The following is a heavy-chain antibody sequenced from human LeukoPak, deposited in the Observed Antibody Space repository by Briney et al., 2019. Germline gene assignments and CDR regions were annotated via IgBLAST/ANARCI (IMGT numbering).Heavy chain of an antibody. V-gene: IGHV3-30*02. CDR3: AKDRRYSPFDY. D-gene: IGHD1-26*01. Sequence: PGGSLRLSCAASGFTFSSYGMHWVPQAPGKGLEGVALIRYDGSNKYYADSVRGRFTISRDNSKNTLYLQKKSLRAEDTAVYYCAKDRRYSPFDYWGQGTLVTVSS. CDR2: IRYDGSNK. J-gene: IGHJ4*02. CDR1: GFTFSSYG.